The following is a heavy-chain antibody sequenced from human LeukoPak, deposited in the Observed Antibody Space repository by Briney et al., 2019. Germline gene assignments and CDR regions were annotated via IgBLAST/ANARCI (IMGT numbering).Heavy chain of an antibody. J-gene: IGHJ4*02. CDR2: IGVYTGDT. CDR3: ARVPDDY. V-gene: IGHV1-18*04. CDR1: GYTFTVYY. Sequence: ASVKVSCKASGYTFTVYYMHWVRQAPGQGLEWMGWIGVYTGDTKYAQRFQGRVSMTTDTSTTTAYMELRNLTSDDTALYYCARVPDDYWGQGTLVTVSS.